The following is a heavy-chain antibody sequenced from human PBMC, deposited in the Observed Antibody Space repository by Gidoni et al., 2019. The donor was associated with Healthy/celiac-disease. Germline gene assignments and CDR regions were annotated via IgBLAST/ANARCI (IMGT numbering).Heavy chain of an antibody. CDR3: ARHVWDDSSGYYFDY. D-gene: IGHD3-22*01. CDR1: GYSFTSYW. J-gene: IGHJ4*02. Sequence: EVQLVQSGAEVKKPGESLRISCKGSGYSFTSYWISWVRQMPGKGLEWMGRIDPSDSYTNYSPSFQGHVTISADKSISTAYLQWSSLKASDTAMYYCARHVWDDSSGYYFDYWGQGTLVTVSS. V-gene: IGHV5-10-1*03. CDR2: IDPSDSYT.